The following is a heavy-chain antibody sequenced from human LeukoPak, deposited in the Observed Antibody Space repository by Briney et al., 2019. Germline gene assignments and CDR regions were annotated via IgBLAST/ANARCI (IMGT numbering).Heavy chain of an antibody. D-gene: IGHD4-17*01. Sequence: GGSLRLSCAASRFIFRNYWMNWVRQAPGKGLVWVARINPYGITTTYTDSVKGRFTISRDNAKNTLYLQMNSLRAEDTAVYYCARDFAGDRDYWGQGTLVTVSS. V-gene: IGHV3-74*01. CDR2: INPYGITT. J-gene: IGHJ4*02. CDR3: ARDFAGDRDY. CDR1: RFIFRNYW.